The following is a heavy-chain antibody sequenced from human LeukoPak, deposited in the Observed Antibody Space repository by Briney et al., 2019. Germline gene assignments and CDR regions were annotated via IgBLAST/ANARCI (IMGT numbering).Heavy chain of an antibody. V-gene: IGHV3-30*02. CDR3: AKRRRTGDDYFDY. CDR1: GFTFSSYG. CDR2: IRYDGSNK. J-gene: IGHJ4*02. Sequence: GGSLRLSCAASGFTFSSYGMHWVRQAPGKGLEWVAFIRYDGSNKYYADSVKGRFTISRDNSKNTLYLQMNSLRAEDTAVYYCAKRRRTGDDYFDYWGQGTLVTVSS. D-gene: IGHD7-27*01.